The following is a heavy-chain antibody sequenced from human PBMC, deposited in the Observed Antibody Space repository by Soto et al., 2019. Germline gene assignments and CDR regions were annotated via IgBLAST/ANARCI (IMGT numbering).Heavy chain of an antibody. CDR1: GFTFSSYA. Sequence: GGSLRLSCAASGFTFSSYAMHWVRQAPGEGLEWVAVISYDGSNKYYADSVKGRFTISRDNSKNTLYLQMNSLRAEDTAVYYCARDISPLLWFGELSVDYWGQGTLVTVSS. D-gene: IGHD3-10*01. CDR3: ARDISPLLWFGELSVDY. J-gene: IGHJ4*02. V-gene: IGHV3-30-3*01. CDR2: ISYDGSNK.